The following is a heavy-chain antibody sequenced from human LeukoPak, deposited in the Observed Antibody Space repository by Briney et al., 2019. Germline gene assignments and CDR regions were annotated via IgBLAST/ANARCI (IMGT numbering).Heavy chain of an antibody. D-gene: IGHD4-11*01. Sequence: PGGSLRLSCAASGFTFDDYGMSWVRQAPGKGLEWDSGINWNGVSTSYVDSVKGRFTISRDNAKNSLYLQMNGLRAEDTALYYCARALSNYVDYHYYYYMDVWGKGTTVTVSS. CDR3: ARALSNYVDYHYYYYMDV. J-gene: IGHJ6*03. CDR1: GFTFDDYG. V-gene: IGHV3-20*04. CDR2: INWNGVST.